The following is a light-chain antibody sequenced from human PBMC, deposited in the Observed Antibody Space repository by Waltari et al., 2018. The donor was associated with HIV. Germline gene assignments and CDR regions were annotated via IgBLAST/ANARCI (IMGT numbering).Light chain of an antibody. CDR1: QSVSTN. CDR2: DAS. Sequence: EIMMTQSPATLSVSPGDTATLSCRASQSVSTNLAWYQQKPGQAPRLVFYDASTRASGGPARVRGGGAETECTLTITSLQSEDFAVYYCQQYNNWPPAYTFGQGTKLEIK. J-gene: IGKJ2*01. CDR3: QQYNNWPPAYT. V-gene: IGKV3-15*01.